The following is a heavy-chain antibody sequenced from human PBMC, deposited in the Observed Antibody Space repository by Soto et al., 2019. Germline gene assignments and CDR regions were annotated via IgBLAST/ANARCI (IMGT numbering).Heavy chain of an antibody. J-gene: IGHJ4*02. CDR1: GFTFSSYA. Sequence: EVQLLESGGGLVQPGGSLRLSCAASGFTFSSYAMRWVSQAPGKGLEWVSAISGSGGSTYYADSVKGRFTISRDNSKNTPYLQMNSLRAEDTAVYYCAKRGSGSYYDYWGQGTLVTVSS. V-gene: IGHV3-23*01. CDR2: ISGSGGST. D-gene: IGHD3-10*01. CDR3: AKRGSGSYYDY.